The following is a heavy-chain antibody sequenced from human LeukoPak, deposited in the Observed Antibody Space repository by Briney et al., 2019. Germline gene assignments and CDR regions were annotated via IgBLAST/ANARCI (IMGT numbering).Heavy chain of an antibody. J-gene: IGHJ4*02. Sequence: GGSLRLSCTVSGFTVSSNSMSWVRQAPGKGLEWVSFIYSDNTHYSDSVKGRFTISRDNSKNTLYLQMNSLRAEDTAVYYCARRAGAYSHPYDYWGQGTLITVSS. CDR1: GFTVSSNS. D-gene: IGHD4/OR15-4a*01. V-gene: IGHV3-53*01. CDR3: ARRAGAYSHPYDY. CDR2: IYSDNT.